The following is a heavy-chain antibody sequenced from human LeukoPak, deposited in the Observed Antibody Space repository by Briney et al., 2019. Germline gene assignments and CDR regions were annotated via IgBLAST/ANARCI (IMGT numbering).Heavy chain of an antibody. V-gene: IGHV1-69*01. Sequence: ASVKVSRMASGGTFSSYAISWVRPAPGQGLEWMGGIIPLFGTANYAQKFQGRVTITADESTSTAYMELSSLRSEDTAVYYCARGAAPDGWFPLDAFDIWGQGTMVTVSS. D-gene: IGHD6-19*01. J-gene: IGHJ3*02. CDR1: GGTFSSYA. CDR2: IIPLFGTA. CDR3: ARGAAPDGWFPLDAFDI.